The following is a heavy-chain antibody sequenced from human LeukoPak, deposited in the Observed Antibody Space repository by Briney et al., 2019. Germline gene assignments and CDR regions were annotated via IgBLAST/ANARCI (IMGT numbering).Heavy chain of an antibody. V-gene: IGHV1-69*05. J-gene: IGHJ3*02. CDR1: GGTFSSYA. CDR2: IMVIFGTT. CDR3: ARALTIFGVVTPYDAFDI. Sequence: SPRVSCKASGGTFSSYAITWVRQAPGQGLEWMGTIMVIFGTTNYAQKFQGRVTITTDESTSTAYMELSSLRSEDTAVYYCARALTIFGVVTPYDAFDIWGQGTIVTVSS. D-gene: IGHD3-3*01.